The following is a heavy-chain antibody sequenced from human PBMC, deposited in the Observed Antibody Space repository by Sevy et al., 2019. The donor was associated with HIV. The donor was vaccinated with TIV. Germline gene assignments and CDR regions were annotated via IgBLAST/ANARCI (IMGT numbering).Heavy chain of an antibody. D-gene: IGHD3-22*01. CDR2: IKQDGSEK. Sequence: GGSLRLSCAASGFTFSSYWMSWVRKAPGKGLEWVANIKQDGSEKYYVDSVKGRFTISRDNAKNSLYLQMNSLRAEDTAVYYCASSGSIRYYYDSSGYQNNWFDPWGQGTLVTVSS. CDR3: ASSGSIRYYYDSSGYQNNWFDP. V-gene: IGHV3-7*01. J-gene: IGHJ5*02. CDR1: GFTFSSYW.